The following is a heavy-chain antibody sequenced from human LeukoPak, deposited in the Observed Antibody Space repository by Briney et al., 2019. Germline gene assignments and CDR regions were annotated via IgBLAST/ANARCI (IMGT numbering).Heavy chain of an antibody. D-gene: IGHD6-13*01. CDR3: ARGAAAAGTNAFDI. V-gene: IGHV4-39*07. J-gene: IGHJ3*02. CDR1: GDSINSRSYY. Sequence: SETLSLTCAVSGDSINSRSYYWAWIRQPPGKGLEWIGSIYHSESTYYNPSLKSRVTISLDTSKNQFSLRLSSLTAADTAVYYCARGAAAAGTNAFDIWGQGTMVTVSS. CDR2: IYHSEST.